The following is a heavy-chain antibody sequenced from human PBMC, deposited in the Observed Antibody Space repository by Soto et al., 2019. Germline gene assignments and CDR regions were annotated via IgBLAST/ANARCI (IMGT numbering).Heavy chain of an antibody. D-gene: IGHD3-9*01. J-gene: IGHJ3*02. CDR3: ARDLDDILTGYVDAFDI. CDR1: GFTFSSYG. Sequence: GGSLRLSCAASGFTFSSYGMHWVRQAPGKGLEWVAVIWYDGSNKYYADSVKGRFTISRDNSKNTLYLQMNSLRAEDTDVYYCARDLDDILTGYVDAFDIWGQGTMVTVSS. CDR2: IWYDGSNK. V-gene: IGHV3-33*01.